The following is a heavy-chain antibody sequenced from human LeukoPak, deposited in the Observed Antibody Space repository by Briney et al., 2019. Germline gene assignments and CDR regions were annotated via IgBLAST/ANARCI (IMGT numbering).Heavy chain of an antibody. CDR2: ISGSGGST. V-gene: IGHV3-23*01. D-gene: IGHD6-13*01. J-gene: IGHJ6*02. CDR1: GFPLSSYS. Sequence: GGALGPPWAASGFPLSSYSLSWGPQAPGKGAGWGSAISGSGGSTYYADSVKGRFTISRDNSKYTLYLQMNSLRAEDTAVYYCAKDPSRDYGMDVWGQGTTVTVSS. CDR3: AKDPSRDYGMDV.